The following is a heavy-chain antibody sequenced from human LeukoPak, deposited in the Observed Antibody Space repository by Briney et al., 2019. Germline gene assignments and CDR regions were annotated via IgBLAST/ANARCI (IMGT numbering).Heavy chain of an antibody. CDR3: ARAWLRDPFSHGGGNDAFDI. J-gene: IGHJ3*02. D-gene: IGHD2-15*01. CDR2: IYHSGST. CDR1: GGSISSSNW. V-gene: IGHV4-4*02. Sequence: SETLSLTCAVSGGSISSSNWWSWVRQPPGKGLEWIGEIYHSGSTNYNPSLKSRVTISVDKSKNQFSLKLSSVTAADTAVYYCARAWLRDPFSHGGGNDAFDIWGQGTMVTVS.